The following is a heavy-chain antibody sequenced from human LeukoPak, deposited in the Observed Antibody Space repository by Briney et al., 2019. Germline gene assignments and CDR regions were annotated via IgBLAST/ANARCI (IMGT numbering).Heavy chain of an antibody. J-gene: IGHJ6*04. CDR1: GFTFSSCA. V-gene: IGHV3-30*04. D-gene: IGHD2-2*01. CDR2: ISYDGSNK. Sequence: GRSLRHSCAASGFTFSSCAMHWIRQAPGKGLEWVAVISYDGSNKYYADSVKGRFTISRDNSKNTLYLQMNSLRAEDTAVYYCARGVVPAAYYYYGMNVWGKGTTVTVSS. CDR3: ARGVVPAAYYYYGMNV.